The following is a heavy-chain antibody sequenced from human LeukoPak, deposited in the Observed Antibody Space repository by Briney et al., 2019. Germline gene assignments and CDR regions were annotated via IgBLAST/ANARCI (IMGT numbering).Heavy chain of an antibody. Sequence: ASVKVSCKASGYTFIDYYKHWVREVPGQGLEWMGQINPDGGNTRYAQKFQGRVILTTDRSTSTGYMEIKSLRSEDTAFYYCARALVNPTLDFWGQGSLVTVSS. J-gene: IGHJ4*02. V-gene: IGHV1-46*01. CDR3: ARALVNPTLDF. D-gene: IGHD1-26*01. CDR1: GYTFIDYY. CDR2: INPDGGNT.